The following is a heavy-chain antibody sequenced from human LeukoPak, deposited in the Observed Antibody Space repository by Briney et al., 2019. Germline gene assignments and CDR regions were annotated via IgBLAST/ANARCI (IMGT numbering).Heavy chain of an antibody. D-gene: IGHD6-19*01. CDR2: INAGNGNT. V-gene: IGHV1-3*01. Sequence: EASVKVSCKASGYTFTSYAMHWVRQAPGQRLEWMGWINAGNGNTKYSQKFQGRVTITRDTSASTAYMELSSLRSEDTAVYYCATPGYSSGWYYFDYWGQGTLVTVSP. CDR3: ATPGYSSGWYYFDY. CDR1: GYTFTSYA. J-gene: IGHJ4*02.